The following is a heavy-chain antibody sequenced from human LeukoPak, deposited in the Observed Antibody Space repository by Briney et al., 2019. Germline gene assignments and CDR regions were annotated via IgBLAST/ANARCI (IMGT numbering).Heavy chain of an antibody. J-gene: IGHJ4*02. CDR3: AKGGGWYYYFDY. CDR2: ISGSGSST. D-gene: IGHD6-19*01. CDR1: GFTFSTYA. Sequence: GGSPRLSCAASGFTFSTYAMTWVRQAPGKGLEWVSVISGSGSSTSYADSVKGRFTISRDNSKNTLYPQMNSLRAEDTAVYYCAKGGGWYYYFDYWGQGTLVTVSS. V-gene: IGHV3-23*01.